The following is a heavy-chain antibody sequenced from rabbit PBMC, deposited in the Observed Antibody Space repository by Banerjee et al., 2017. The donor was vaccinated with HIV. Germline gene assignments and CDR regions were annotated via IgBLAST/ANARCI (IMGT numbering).Heavy chain of an antibody. J-gene: IGHJ4*01. V-gene: IGHV1S8*01. CDR3: ARDLAGVIGWNFNL. D-gene: IGHD4-1*01. Sequence: NYANSVKGRFTISSDNAQNTVFLQMTSLTASDTATYFCARDLAGVIGWNFNLWGPGTLVTVS.